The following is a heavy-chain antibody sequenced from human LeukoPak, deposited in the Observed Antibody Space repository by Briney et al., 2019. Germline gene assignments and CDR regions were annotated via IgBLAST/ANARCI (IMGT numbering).Heavy chain of an antibody. V-gene: IGHV4-39*07. Sequence: GSLRLSCAASGFTFSSYGMHWVRQAPGKGLEWIGSIYYSGSTYYNPSLKSRVTISVDTSKNQFSLKLSSVTAADTAVYYCARDKVIAAAGNWFDPWGQGTLVTVSS. J-gene: IGHJ5*02. CDR2: IYYSGST. CDR1: GFTFSSYG. D-gene: IGHD6-13*01. CDR3: ARDKVIAAAGNWFDP.